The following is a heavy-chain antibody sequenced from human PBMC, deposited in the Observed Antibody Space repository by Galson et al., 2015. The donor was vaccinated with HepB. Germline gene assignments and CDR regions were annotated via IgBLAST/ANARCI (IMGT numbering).Heavy chain of an antibody. D-gene: IGHD3-22*01. CDR1: GYSFTSYW. CDR3: ATVGYYDSSGYYRDY. V-gene: IGHV5-10-1*01. Sequence: QSGAEVKKPGESLRISCKGSGYSFTSYWISWVRQMPGKGLEWMGRIDPSDSYTNYSPSFQGHVTISADKSISTAYLQWSSLKASDTAMYYCATVGYYDSSGYYRDYWGQGTLVTVSS. J-gene: IGHJ4*02. CDR2: IDPSDSYT.